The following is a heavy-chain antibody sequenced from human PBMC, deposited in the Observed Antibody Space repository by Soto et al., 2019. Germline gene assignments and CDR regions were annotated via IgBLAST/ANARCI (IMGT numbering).Heavy chain of an antibody. CDR3: ARDRITIFGGDYYYYGMDV. D-gene: IGHD3-3*01. Sequence: PXGSLRLSCAASGFTVSSNSMSWVRQAPGKGLEWASLIYSGGGTYFADSVKGRFTISRDNSKNTLYLQMNSLRAEDTAIYYCARDRITIFGGDYYYYGMDVWGQGTTVTVS. CDR2: IYSGGGT. V-gene: IGHV3-53*01. J-gene: IGHJ6*02. CDR1: GFTVSSNS.